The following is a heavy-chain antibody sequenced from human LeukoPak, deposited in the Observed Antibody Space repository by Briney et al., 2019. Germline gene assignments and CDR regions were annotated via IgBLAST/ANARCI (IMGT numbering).Heavy chain of an antibody. CDR1: GFTFSSYG. J-gene: IGHJ4*02. CDR2: ISGSGGST. V-gene: IGHV3-23*01. Sequence: GGSLRLSCAASGFTFSSYGMSWVRQAPGKGLEWVSAISGSGGSTYYADSVKGRFTISRDDSKNTLYLQMNSLRDEDTAVYYCAKDSHWILFDDWGQGTLVTVSS. D-gene: IGHD2-2*03. CDR3: AKDSHWILFDD.